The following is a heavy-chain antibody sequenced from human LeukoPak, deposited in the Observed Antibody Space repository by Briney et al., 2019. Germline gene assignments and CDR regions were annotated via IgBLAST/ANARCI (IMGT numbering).Heavy chain of an antibody. CDR2: ISAYNGNT. V-gene: IGHV1-18*01. D-gene: IGHD3-3*01. Sequence: ASVKVSCKASGYTFTSYGISWVRQAPGQGLEWMGWISAYNGNTNYAQKLQGRVTMTTDTSTSTAYMELRSLRSDDTAVYYCARSPTNYYDFWSGYYGYNWFDLWGQGTLVTVSS. CDR3: ARSPTNYYDFWSGYYGYNWFDL. J-gene: IGHJ5*02. CDR1: GYTFTSYG.